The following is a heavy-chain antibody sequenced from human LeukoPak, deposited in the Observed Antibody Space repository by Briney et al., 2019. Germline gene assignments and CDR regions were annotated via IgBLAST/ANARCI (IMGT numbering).Heavy chain of an antibody. J-gene: IGHJ4*02. CDR3: VRDVGYYGVNHDY. CDR1: GFNFSDYF. Sequence: GGSLRLSCAASGFNFSDYFLTWVRQAPGKGLEWVANINQDGNEKNYVDSLEGRFTISRDNAKRSLYLQMNSLRVDDTAMYYCVRDVGYYGVNHDYWGQGTLVIVSS. D-gene: IGHD4-23*01. V-gene: IGHV3-7*01. CDR2: INQDGNEK.